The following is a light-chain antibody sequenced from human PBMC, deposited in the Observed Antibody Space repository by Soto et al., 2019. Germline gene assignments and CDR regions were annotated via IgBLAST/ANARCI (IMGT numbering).Light chain of an antibody. V-gene: IGLV1-51*01. CDR1: SSNIGNNY. CDR2: DNN. J-gene: IGLJ2*01. CDR3: GTWDSSLHVV. Sequence: QSALTQPPSVSAAPGQKVTISCSGSSSNIGNNYVSWYQQLPGTAPKLLIYDNNKRPSGIPDRFSGSKSGTSATLGITGLQTGDEADYYCGTWDSSLHVVFGGGTKLTVL.